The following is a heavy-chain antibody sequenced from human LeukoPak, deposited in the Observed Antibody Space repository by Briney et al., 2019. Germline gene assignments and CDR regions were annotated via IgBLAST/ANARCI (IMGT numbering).Heavy chain of an antibody. Sequence: SETLSLTCAVYGGSFSGYYWSWIRQPPGKGLEWIGEINHSGSTNYNPSLKSRVTISVDTSKNQFSLKLSSVTAADTAVYYCASTVNYGDYVGYFDYWGQGTLVTVSS. J-gene: IGHJ4*02. CDR1: GGSFSGYY. D-gene: IGHD4-17*01. CDR2: INHSGST. V-gene: IGHV4-34*01. CDR3: ASTVNYGDYVGYFDY.